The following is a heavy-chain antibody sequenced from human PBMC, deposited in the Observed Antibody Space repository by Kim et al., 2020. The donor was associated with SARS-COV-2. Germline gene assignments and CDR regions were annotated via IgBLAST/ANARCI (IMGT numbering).Heavy chain of an antibody. D-gene: IGHD6-6*01. CDR1: GFTFSSYG. CDR2: IWYDGSNK. V-gene: IGHV3-33*01. CDR3: ARDSSLGGYYYGIDV. Sequence: GGSLRLSCAASGFTFSSYGMHWVRQAPVKGLEWVAVIWYDGSNKYSADSVTGRFTISRDSSENTLYLQMNSLRAEDTAGYYCARDSSLGGYYYGIDVWG. J-gene: IGHJ6*02.